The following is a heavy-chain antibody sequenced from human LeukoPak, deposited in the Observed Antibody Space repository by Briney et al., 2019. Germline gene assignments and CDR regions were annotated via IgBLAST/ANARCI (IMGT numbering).Heavy chain of an antibody. Sequence: PGGSLRLSCAASGFTFSSYSMTWVRQAPGKGLEWVSSISSSSSYIYYADSVKGRFTISRDNAKNSLYLQMNSLRAEDTAVYYCAKDPQQYYDFWSGHDAFDIWGQGTMVTVSS. V-gene: IGHV3-21*04. J-gene: IGHJ3*02. CDR3: AKDPQQYYDFWSGHDAFDI. CDR2: ISSSSSYI. CDR1: GFTFSSYS. D-gene: IGHD3-3*01.